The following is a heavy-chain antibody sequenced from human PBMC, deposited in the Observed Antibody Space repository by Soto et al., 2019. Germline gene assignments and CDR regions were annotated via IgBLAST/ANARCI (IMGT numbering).Heavy chain of an antibody. D-gene: IGHD3-10*01. CDR1: GYTFSSYE. CDR3: ARVNYYVSGTYQDYFYYYAMDV. CDR2: MNPNSGKT. Sequence: QVQLVQSGAEVKKPGASVKVSCKASGYTFSSYEINWVRQAPGQGLEWMGWMNPNSGKTGYAQKFQGRVTMTRNSSIRTAYMELSSLTSEDTAVYYCARVNYYVSGTYQDYFYYYAMDVWGQGTTVTVSS. V-gene: IGHV1-8*01. J-gene: IGHJ6*02.